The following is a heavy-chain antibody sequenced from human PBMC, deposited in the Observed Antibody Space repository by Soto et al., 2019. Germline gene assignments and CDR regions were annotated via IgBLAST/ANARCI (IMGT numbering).Heavy chain of an antibody. CDR3: ARLSALEGDIVVVPAAHEGSTYYYYGMDV. V-gene: IGHV3-21*01. CDR1: GFTFSSYS. Sequence: PGGSLRLSCAASGFTFSSYSMNWVRQAPGKGLEWVSSISSSSSYIYYADSVKGRFTISRDNAKNSLYLQMNSLRAEDTAVYYCARLSALEGDIVVVPAAHEGSTYYYYGMDVWGQGTTVTVSS. J-gene: IGHJ6*02. CDR2: ISSSSSYI. D-gene: IGHD2-2*01.